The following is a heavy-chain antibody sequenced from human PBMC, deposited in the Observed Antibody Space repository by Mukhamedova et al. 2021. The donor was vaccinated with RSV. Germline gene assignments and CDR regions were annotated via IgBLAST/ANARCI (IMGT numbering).Heavy chain of an antibody. J-gene: IGHJ2*01. Sequence: MHWVRQAPGQGLEWMGIINPSGGSTSYAQKFQGRVTMTRDTSTSTVYMELSSLRSEDTAVYYCARDRGGVTAPDWYFDLWGRGT. D-gene: IGHD2-21*02. CDR3: ARDRGGVTAPDWYFDL. V-gene: IGHV1-46*01. CDR2: INPSGGST.